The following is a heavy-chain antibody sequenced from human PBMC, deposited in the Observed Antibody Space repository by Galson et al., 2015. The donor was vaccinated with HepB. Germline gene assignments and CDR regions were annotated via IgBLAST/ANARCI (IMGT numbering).Heavy chain of an antibody. Sequence: SLRLSCAASGFTSSSYAMHWVRQAPGKGLEWVAVISYDGSNKYYADSVKGRFTISRDNSKNTLYLQMNSLRAEDTAVYYCARGLELWFGELLFARGLYGMDVWGQGTTVTVSS. V-gene: IGHV3-30-3*01. CDR1: GFTSSSYA. CDR2: ISYDGSNK. J-gene: IGHJ6*02. CDR3: ARGLELWFGELLFARGLYGMDV. D-gene: IGHD3-10*01.